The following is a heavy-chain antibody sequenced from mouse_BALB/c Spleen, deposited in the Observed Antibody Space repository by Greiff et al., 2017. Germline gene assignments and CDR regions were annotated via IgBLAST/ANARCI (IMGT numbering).Heavy chain of an antibody. CDR3: ARDGSSHYFDY. J-gene: IGHJ2*01. CDR2: IDPENGNT. CDR1: GFNIKDYY. Sequence: EVQLQQSGAELVRPGALVKLSCKASGFNIKDYYMHWVKQRPEQGLEWIGWIDPENGNTIYDPKFQGKASITADTSSNTAYLQLSSLTSEDTAVYYCARDGSSHYFDYWGQGTTLTVSS. V-gene: IGHV14-1*02. D-gene: IGHD1-1*01.